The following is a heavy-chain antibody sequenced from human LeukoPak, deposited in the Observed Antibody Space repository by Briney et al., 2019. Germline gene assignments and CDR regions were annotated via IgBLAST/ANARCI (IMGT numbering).Heavy chain of an antibody. D-gene: IGHD3-10*01. CDR1: GFPFSYYG. CDR3: VKDLMRDRWFGES. Sequence: GGSLRLSCAASGFPFSYYGMHWVRQAPGKGLESVEFIRYDGNDKFYAKSVKGRFTISKDTSRNTLYLQMNSLRIEDTAVYYCVKDLMRDRWFGESWGQGTLVTVSS. CDR2: IRYDGNDK. V-gene: IGHV3-30*02. J-gene: IGHJ1*01.